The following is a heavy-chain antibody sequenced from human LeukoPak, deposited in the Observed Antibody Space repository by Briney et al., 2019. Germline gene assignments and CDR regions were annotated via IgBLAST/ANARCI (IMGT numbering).Heavy chain of an antibody. V-gene: IGHV3-11*01. CDR2: ISTRGTTI. CDR3: ARSRRGYTFGYDY. D-gene: IGHD5-18*01. CDR1: GFTLSDYY. Sequence: GGSLRLSCAASGFTLSDYYMNWIRQAPGKGLEWVSYISTRGTTIYYADSVKGRFTISRDNAKNSLYLQMNSLRPEDTAVYYCARSRRGYTFGYDYWGQGTLVTVSS. J-gene: IGHJ4*02.